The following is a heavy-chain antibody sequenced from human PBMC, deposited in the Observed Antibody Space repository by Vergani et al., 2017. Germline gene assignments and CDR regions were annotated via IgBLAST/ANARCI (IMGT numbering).Heavy chain of an antibody. CDR3: SRWAGYCGGGSCYSRFFLGSGNNWFDP. CDR1: GYTFTSYG. D-gene: IGHD2-15*01. Sequence: QVHLVQSGAEVKKPGASVKVSCKASGYTFTSYGITWVRQAPGQVLEWMGWISTYNGNTNYAQKFQGRVTMTTDTSTGTAYMDLRSLRSDDTAVYYCSRWAGYCGGGSCYSRFFLGSGNNWFDPWGQGTLVTVSS. V-gene: IGHV1-18*04. CDR2: ISTYNGNT. J-gene: IGHJ5*02.